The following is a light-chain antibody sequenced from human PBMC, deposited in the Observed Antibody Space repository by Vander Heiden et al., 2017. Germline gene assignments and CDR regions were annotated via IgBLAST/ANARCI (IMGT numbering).Light chain of an antibody. Sequence: QSALTQPASVSGSPGQPITISCSGASRDVGGYNYVSWYQQHPDKAPKLIIYEVNHRPSGVSNRFSGSKSGNATSLTISGLQTEDEADYYCSSYSPDTLLFGGGTKLTVL. V-gene: IGLV2-14*01. CDR2: EVN. CDR3: SSYSPDTLL. CDR1: SRDVGGYNY. J-gene: IGLJ2*01.